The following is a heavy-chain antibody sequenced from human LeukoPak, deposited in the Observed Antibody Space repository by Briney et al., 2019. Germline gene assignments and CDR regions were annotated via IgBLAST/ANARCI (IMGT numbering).Heavy chain of an antibody. J-gene: IGHJ5*02. Sequence: PGGSLRLSCAASGFTFSSYAMSWVRQAPGKGLEWVSAISGSGGSTYYADSVKGRFTISRDNSKNTLYLQMNSLRAEDTAVYYCAKAPYDSSGYYWGSLPNWFDPWGQGTLVTVSS. CDR2: ISGSGGST. V-gene: IGHV3-23*01. D-gene: IGHD3-22*01. CDR3: AKAPYDSSGYYWGSLPNWFDP. CDR1: GFTFSSYA.